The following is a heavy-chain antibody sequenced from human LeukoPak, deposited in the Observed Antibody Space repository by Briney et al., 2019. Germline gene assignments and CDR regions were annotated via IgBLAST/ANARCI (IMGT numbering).Heavy chain of an antibody. J-gene: IGHJ6*02. CDR3: ARLLYDFWSGYYGYYYGMDV. D-gene: IGHD3-3*01. CDR2: IYSGGST. V-gene: IGHV3-53*01. CDR1: GFTVSSNY. Sequence: GRSLRLSCAASGFTVSSNYMSWVRQAPGKGLEWVSVIYSGGSTYYADSVKGRFTISRDNSKNTLYLQMNSLRAEDTAVYYCARLLYDFWSGYYGYYYGMDVWGQGTTVAVSS.